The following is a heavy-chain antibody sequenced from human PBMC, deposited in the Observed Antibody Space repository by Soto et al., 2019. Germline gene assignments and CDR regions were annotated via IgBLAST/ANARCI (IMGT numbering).Heavy chain of an antibody. V-gene: IGHV1-69*13. CDR2: IIPIFGTP. CDR3: ARDRAPRGWSYLDL. D-gene: IGHD2-15*01. Sequence: SVKVSCKAFGGSFSDYAISWVRQAPGQGLEWMGGIIPIFGTPNYAQKFQDRVTFTAHESTNTAYMELSRLTSEDTAVYYCARDRAPRGWSYLDLWGHGTQVTVS. J-gene: IGHJ4*01. CDR1: GGSFSDYA.